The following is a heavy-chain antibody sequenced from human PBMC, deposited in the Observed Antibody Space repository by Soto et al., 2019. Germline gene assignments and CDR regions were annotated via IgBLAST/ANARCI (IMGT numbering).Heavy chain of an antibody. CDR1: GFSLSTSGVG. V-gene: IGHV2-5*02. D-gene: IGHD3-3*01. Sequence: QITLKESGPTLVKPTQTLTLTCTFSGFSLSTSGVGVGWIRQPPGKALEWLALIYWDDDKRYSPSLKSRLTITKDTSKNQVVLTMTNMDPVDTATYYCAHTSYDFWSGYSDYDAFDIWGQGTMVTVSS. CDR3: AHTSYDFWSGYSDYDAFDI. CDR2: IYWDDDK. J-gene: IGHJ3*02.